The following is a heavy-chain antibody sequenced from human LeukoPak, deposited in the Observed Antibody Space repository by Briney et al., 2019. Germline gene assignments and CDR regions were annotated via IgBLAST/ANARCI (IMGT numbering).Heavy chain of an antibody. Sequence: GASVKVSCKASGYTFTSYGMSWVRQAPGQGLEWMGWISAYNGNTNYAQKLHGRVTMTTDTSTSTAYMELRSLRSDDTAVYYCARDLIAAAGPGRFDYWGQGTLVTVSS. CDR3: ARDLIAAAGPGRFDY. CDR1: GYTFTSYG. J-gene: IGHJ4*02. CDR2: ISAYNGNT. V-gene: IGHV1-18*04. D-gene: IGHD6-13*01.